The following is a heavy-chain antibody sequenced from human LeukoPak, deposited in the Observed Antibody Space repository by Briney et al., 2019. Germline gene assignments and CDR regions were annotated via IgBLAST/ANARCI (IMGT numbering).Heavy chain of an antibody. V-gene: IGHV1-2*02. D-gene: IGHD3-3*01. J-gene: IGHJ3*02. CDR2: INPNSGGT. CDR3: ARVVGVVNLDAFDI. Sequence: ASVKVSCKASGYTFTGYYMHWVRQAPGQGLEWMGWINPNSGGTNYAQKFQGRVTMTRDTSIRTAYMELSRLRSDDTAVYYCARVVGVVNLDAFDIWGQGTMVTVSS. CDR1: GYTFTGYY.